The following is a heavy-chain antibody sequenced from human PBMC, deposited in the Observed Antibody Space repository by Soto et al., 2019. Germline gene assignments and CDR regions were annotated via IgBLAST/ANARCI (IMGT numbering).Heavy chain of an antibody. CDR1: GGSISSGGYS. J-gene: IGHJ4*02. V-gene: IGHV4-30-2*01. Sequence: SETLSLTCTVSGGSISSGGYSWSWIRQPPGKGLEWIGYIYHSGSTYYNPSLKSRVTISVDRSKNQFSLKLSSVTAADTAVYYCARDLRSGWYFFLGVGPVDYFDYWGQGTLVTVSS. D-gene: IGHD6-19*01. CDR2: IYHSGST. CDR3: ARDLRSGWYFFLGVGPVDYFDY.